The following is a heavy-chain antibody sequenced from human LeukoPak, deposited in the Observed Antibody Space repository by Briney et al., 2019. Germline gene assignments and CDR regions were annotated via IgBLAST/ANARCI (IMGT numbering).Heavy chain of an antibody. J-gene: IGHJ4*02. D-gene: IGHD2-15*01. Sequence: GGSLRLSCAASGFIFSSCSMNWVRQAPGKGLEWVSSISSSSSYIYYADSVKGRFTISRDNAKTALYLQMNSVRAEDTAVYNCARGPVVVAPSYFDYWGQGTLVTVPS. V-gene: IGHV3-21*01. CDR2: ISSSSSYI. CDR3: ARGPVVVAPSYFDY. CDR1: GFIFSSCS.